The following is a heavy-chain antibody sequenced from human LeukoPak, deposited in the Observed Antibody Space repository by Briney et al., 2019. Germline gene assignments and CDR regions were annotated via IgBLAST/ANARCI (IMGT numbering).Heavy chain of an antibody. V-gene: IGHV3-23*01. CDR2: ISGSGGRT. CDR3: ARDLLPLGGTLGNWFDP. CDR1: GFTFNSYN. J-gene: IGHJ5*02. Sequence: TGGSLILSCVASGFTFNSYNINWVRQAPGKGLEWVATISGSGGRTFHADSVKGRFTISRDNSMNTLFLQMNSLRVDDTAVYYCARDLLPLGGTLGNWFDPWGQGTLVTVSS. D-gene: IGHD1-26*01.